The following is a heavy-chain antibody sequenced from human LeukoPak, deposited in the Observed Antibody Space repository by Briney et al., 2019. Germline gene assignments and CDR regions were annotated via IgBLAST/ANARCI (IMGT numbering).Heavy chain of an antibody. Sequence: PSETLSLTCTVSGGSISSYYWSWIRQPPGKGLEWIGYIYYSGSTNYNPSLKSRVTISLDTSKNQFSLKLSSVTAAGTAVYYCARGAYCSTTSCYYFDYWGQGTLVTVSS. CDR1: GGSISSYY. J-gene: IGHJ4*02. CDR2: IYYSGST. V-gene: IGHV4-59*01. D-gene: IGHD2-2*01. CDR3: ARGAYCSTTSCYYFDY.